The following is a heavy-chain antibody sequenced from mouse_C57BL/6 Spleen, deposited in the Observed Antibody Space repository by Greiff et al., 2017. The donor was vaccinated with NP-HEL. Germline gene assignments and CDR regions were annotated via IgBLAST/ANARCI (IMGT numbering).Heavy chain of an antibody. CDR1: GYTFTSYW. J-gene: IGHJ3*01. CDR3: ARGENWDAFAY. Sequence: QVQLQQPGAELVRPGSSVKLSFKASGYTFTSYWMDWVKQRPGHGLEWFGNIYPSDIETHYNQKFKDKATLTVDKSSSTAYMQLSSLTSEDSAVYYCARGENWDAFAYWGQGTLVTVSA. D-gene: IGHD4-1*01. CDR2: IYPSDIET. V-gene: IGHV1-61*01.